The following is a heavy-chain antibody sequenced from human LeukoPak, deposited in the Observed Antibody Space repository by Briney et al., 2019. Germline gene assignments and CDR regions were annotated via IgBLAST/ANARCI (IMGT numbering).Heavy chain of an antibody. CDR2: IFYTGKN. D-gene: IGHD6-19*01. V-gene: IGHV4-59*08. CDR3: VRRDPGWNYFDY. J-gene: IGHJ4*02. CDR1: GGSINSHY. Sequence: SETLPLTCAVSGGSINSHYWGWIRQPPGKGLQWIGDIFYTGKNNYNPSLKSRVTLSLDTSKDHLSLHLTSVLAADTAIYYCVRRDPGWNYFDYWGQGILVTVSS.